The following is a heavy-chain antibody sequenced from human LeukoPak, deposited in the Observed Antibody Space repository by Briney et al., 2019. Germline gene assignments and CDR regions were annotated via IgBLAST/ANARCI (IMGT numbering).Heavy chain of an antibody. CDR1: GGSISSYY. J-gene: IGHJ4*02. CDR3: VRGMRQWLPTGHSPFDY. V-gene: IGHV4-59*01. CDR2: IYYSGST. Sequence: SETLSLTCTVSGGSISSYYWSWIRQPPGKGLEWIGYIYYSGSTNYNPSLKSRVTISVDTSKNQFSLKLSSVTAADTAVYYCVRGMRQWLPTGHSPFDYWGQGTLVTVSS. D-gene: IGHD6-19*01.